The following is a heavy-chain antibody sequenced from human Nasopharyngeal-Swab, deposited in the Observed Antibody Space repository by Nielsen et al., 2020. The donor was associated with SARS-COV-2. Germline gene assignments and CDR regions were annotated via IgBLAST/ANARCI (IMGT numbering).Heavy chain of an antibody. CDR1: GGSISSSSYY. D-gene: IGHD6-13*01. V-gene: IGHV4-39*01. Sequence: SETLSLTCTVPGGSISSSSYYWGWIRQPPGKGLEWIGSIYYSGSTYYNPSLKSRVTLSVDTSKNQFSLKLSSVTAADTALYYCARHEGIIAAGNWIDYWGQGTLVTVSS. CDR3: ARHEGIIAAGNWIDY. J-gene: IGHJ4*02. CDR2: IYYSGST.